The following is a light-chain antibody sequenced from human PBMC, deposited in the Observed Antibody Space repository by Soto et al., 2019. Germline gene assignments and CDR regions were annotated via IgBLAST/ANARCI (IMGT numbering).Light chain of an antibody. V-gene: IGLV1-44*01. Sequence: QSALTQPPSASGTPGQRVTISCSGISSNIGSNTVNWYQQLPGTAPKLLIYSNNQRPSGVPDRFSGSKSGTSASLAISGLQSEDEADYYCAAWDDSLNGLWVFGGGTKLTVL. CDR2: SNN. CDR3: AAWDDSLNGLWV. CDR1: SSNIGSNT. J-gene: IGLJ3*02.